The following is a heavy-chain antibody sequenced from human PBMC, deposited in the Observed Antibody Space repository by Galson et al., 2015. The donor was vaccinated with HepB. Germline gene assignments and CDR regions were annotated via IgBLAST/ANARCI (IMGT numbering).Heavy chain of an antibody. J-gene: IGHJ4*02. V-gene: IGHV5-51*01. CDR2: IYPDDSDT. CDR3: ARHALGYCSTTTCSGDY. D-gene: IGHD2-2*03. CDR1: GYSFNSYW. Sequence: QSGAEVKKPGESLKISCKAYGYSFNSYWIGWVRQMPGKGLEWMGIIYPDDSDTRYSPSFQGQVTISADKSINTAYLQWSSLKASDTAMYYCARHALGYCSTTTCSGDYWGQGSLVTVSS.